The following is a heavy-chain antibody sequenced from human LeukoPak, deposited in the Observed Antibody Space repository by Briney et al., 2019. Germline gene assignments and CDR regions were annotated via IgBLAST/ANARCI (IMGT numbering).Heavy chain of an antibody. Sequence: PGGSLRLSCAASGFTFSSYSMNWVRQAPGKGLEWVSSISSSSSYIYYADSVKGRFTISRDNAKNSLYLQMNSLRAKDTAVYYCATLGTYYYGSGTDYWGQGTLVTVSS. CDR3: ATLGTYYYGSGTDY. V-gene: IGHV3-21*01. CDR1: GFTFSSYS. J-gene: IGHJ4*02. D-gene: IGHD3-10*01. CDR2: ISSSSSYI.